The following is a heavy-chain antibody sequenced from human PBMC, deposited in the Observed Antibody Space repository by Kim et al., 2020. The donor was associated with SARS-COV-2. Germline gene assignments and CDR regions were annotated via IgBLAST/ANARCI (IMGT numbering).Heavy chain of an antibody. Sequence: GGSLRLSCAASGFTFSSYGMHWVRQAPGKGLEWVAVIWYDGSGKYYADSVRGRFTVSRDNSENNLYLQMNSLRTEDTAVYYCAADQGYMANHCRAFHIWGQGTMVAVSS. CDR3: AADQGYMANHCRAFHI. CDR2: IWYDGSGK. V-gene: IGHV3-33*01. J-gene: IGHJ3*02. CDR1: GFTFSSYG. D-gene: IGHD3-16*02.